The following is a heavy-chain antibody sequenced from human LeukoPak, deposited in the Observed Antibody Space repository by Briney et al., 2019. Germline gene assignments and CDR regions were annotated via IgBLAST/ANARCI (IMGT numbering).Heavy chain of an antibody. Sequence: GRSLRLSCAASGFTFSSYAVHWVRQAPGKGLEWVAVISYDGSNKYYADSVKGRFTISRDNSKNTLYLQVNSLRAEDTAVYYCARDKDSGTNHAKTRYDVWGQGTMVTVSS. CDR2: ISYDGSNK. CDR1: GFTFSSYA. J-gene: IGHJ3*01. D-gene: IGHD1-26*01. V-gene: IGHV3-30*04. CDR3: ARDKDSGTNHAKTRYDV.